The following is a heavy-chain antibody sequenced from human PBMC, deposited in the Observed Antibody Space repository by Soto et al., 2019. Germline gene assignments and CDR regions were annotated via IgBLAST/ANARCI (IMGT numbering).Heavy chain of an antibody. D-gene: IGHD1-1*01. CDR3: ARRDLTEWVLDY. J-gene: IGHJ4*02. CDR1: GGSISSSNW. Sequence: QVQLQESGPGLVKPSGTLSLTCAVSGGSISSSNWWSWVRQRPGKGLEWIGEIYHSGSTNYNPSLKSRVTISVDKSKNPYSLKLSAVTAADTAVYYCARRDLTEWVLDYWGQGTLVTVPS. V-gene: IGHV4-4*02. CDR2: IYHSGST.